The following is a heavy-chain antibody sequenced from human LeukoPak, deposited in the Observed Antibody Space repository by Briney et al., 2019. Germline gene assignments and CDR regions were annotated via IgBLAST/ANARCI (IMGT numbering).Heavy chain of an antibody. CDR1: GFTFSSYG. Sequence: GRSLRLSCAASGFTFSSYGMHWVRQAPGKGLEWVAVISYDGSNKYYADSVKGRFTISRDNSKNSLYLQMNSLRAEDTAVYYCARVGFVVATKISGAAGSQEPDYYYMDVWGKGTTVTVSS. CDR2: ISYDGSNK. CDR3: ARVGFVVATKISGAAGSQEPDYYYMDV. D-gene: IGHD5-12*01. J-gene: IGHJ6*03. V-gene: IGHV3-30*03.